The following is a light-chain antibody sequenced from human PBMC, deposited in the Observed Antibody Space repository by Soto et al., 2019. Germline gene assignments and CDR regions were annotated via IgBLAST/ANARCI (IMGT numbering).Light chain of an antibody. CDR3: LQHHTYPPGT. CDR1: QDIGND. J-gene: IGKJ1*01. CDR2: ATS. V-gene: IGKV1-17*01. Sequence: DIQMTQSPSSLSASVGDRVTLTCRASQDIGNDLGWYQHTPGKAPKRLIYATSSLQSGVPSRFSASGSGTEFTLTISSLQPGDFATYYCLQHHTYPPGTFGQGTKVEVK.